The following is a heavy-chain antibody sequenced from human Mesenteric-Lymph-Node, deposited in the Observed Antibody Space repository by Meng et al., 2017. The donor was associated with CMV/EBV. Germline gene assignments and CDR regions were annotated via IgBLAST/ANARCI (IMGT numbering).Heavy chain of an antibody. D-gene: IGHD2/OR15-2a*01. Sequence: SETLSLTCTVSGGSISSSSYYWGWIRQPPGKGLEWVGEINYSGSTDYNPSLRGRVTISADTSKNQFSLQLSSVTAADTAVYYCATSLVIVDPATDGLYYYYGLDAWGPGTTVTVSS. J-gene: IGHJ6*02. CDR2: INYSGST. CDR3: ATSLVIVDPATDGLYYYYGLDA. CDR1: GGSISSSSYY. V-gene: IGHV4-39*07.